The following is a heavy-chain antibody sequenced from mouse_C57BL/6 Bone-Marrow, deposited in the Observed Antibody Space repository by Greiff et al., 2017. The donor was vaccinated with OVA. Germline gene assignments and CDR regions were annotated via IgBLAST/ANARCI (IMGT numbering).Heavy chain of an antibody. V-gene: IGHV8-12*01. J-gene: IGHJ4*01. CDR2: IYWDDDK. D-gene: IGHD1-1*01. CDR1: GFSLNTSNMG. CDR3: ARRVSYGTRGDYAMDY. Sequence: QVTLKVSGPGILQSSQTLSLTCSFSGFSLNTSNMGVSWIRQPSGKGLEWLAHIYWDDDKRYNPSLKSRLTISKHTSRNQVFLKITSVDTADTATYYCARRVSYGTRGDYAMDYWGQGTSVTVSS.